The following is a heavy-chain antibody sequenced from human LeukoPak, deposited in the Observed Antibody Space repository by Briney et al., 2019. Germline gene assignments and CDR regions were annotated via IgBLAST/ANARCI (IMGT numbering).Heavy chain of an antibody. J-gene: IGHJ6*03. CDR3: ARSDYDSGGYRYYYYYYMDV. CDR1: GGTFSSYA. V-gene: IGHV1-69*05. CDR2: IIPIFGTA. Sequence: SVKVSCKASGGTFSSYAISWVRQAPGQGLEWMGRIIPIFGTANYAQKFQGRVTITTDESTSTAYMELSSLRSEDTAVYYCARSDYDSGGYRYYYYYYMDVWGKGTTVTVSS. D-gene: IGHD3-22*01.